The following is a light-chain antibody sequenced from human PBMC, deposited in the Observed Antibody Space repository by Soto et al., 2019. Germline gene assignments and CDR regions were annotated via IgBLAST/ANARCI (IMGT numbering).Light chain of an antibody. Sequence: EIVLTQSPDTLSLSPGERATLSCRASQSASSSYLAWYKQRPGQAPRLLIYGASSRATGIPDRFSGSGSGTDFTLTISRLEPEDFAVYYCQQYGTSPYTFGQGTKLEIK. V-gene: IGKV3-20*01. CDR3: QQYGTSPYT. CDR2: GAS. CDR1: QSASSSY. J-gene: IGKJ2*01.